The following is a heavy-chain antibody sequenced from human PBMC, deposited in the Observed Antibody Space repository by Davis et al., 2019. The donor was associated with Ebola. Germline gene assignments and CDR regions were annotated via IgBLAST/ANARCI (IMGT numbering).Heavy chain of an antibody. V-gene: IGHV3-23*01. D-gene: IGHD1-26*01. CDR1: GFVFSSYV. CDR3: AKAGHCGNYCSFDS. J-gene: IGHJ4*02. CDR2: IGGSGGSI. Sequence: PGGSLRLSCAASGFVFSSYVMSWGRQAPGKGLEWVSSIGGSGGSIYYADSVKGRFTISRDNSKNTLYLQMNSLRAEDTAVYYCAKAGHCGNYCSFDSWGQGTLVTVSS.